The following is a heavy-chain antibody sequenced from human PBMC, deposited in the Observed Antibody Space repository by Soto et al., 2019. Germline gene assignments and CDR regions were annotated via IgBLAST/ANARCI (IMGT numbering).Heavy chain of an antibody. CDR3: ARDVASSSSTSNPFNY. CDR2: IKQDGSEK. CDR1: GFTFGNYW. J-gene: IGHJ4*02. V-gene: IGHV3-7*05. Sequence: GGSLRLSCEASGFTFGNYWLSWVRQAPGKGLEWVANIKQDGSEKYYVDSVKGRFTISRDNAQNSLYLQMDSLTAEDTAVYYCARDVASSSSTSNPFNYWGQGTLVTVSS. D-gene: IGHD6-6*01.